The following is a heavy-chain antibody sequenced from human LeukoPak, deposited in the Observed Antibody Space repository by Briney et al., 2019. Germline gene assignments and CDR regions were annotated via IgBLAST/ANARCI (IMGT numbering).Heavy chain of an antibody. CDR2: ISSSSSTI. CDR1: GFTFSSYS. J-gene: IGHJ4*02. Sequence: QPGGSLRLSCAASGFTFSSYSMNWVRQAPGKGLEWVSYISSSSSTIYYADSVKGRFTISRDNAKNSMYLQMSSLRAEDTAIYYCASSSYFDSRGYPVADWGRGTLVTVSS. CDR3: ASSSYFDSRGYPVAD. D-gene: IGHD3-22*01. V-gene: IGHV3-48*04.